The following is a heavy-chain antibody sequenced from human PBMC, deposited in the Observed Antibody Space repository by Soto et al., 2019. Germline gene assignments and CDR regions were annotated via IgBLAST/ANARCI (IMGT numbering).Heavy chain of an antibody. CDR3: ARGERGPATYYYDSSGYYVAFDI. D-gene: IGHD3-22*01. V-gene: IGHV3-66*01. Sequence: EVQLVESGGGLVQPGGSLRLSCAASGFTVSSNYMSWVRQAPGKGLEWVSVIYSGGSTYYADSVKGRFTISRDNSKNTLYLQMNSLRAEDTAVYYCARGERGPATYYYDSSGYYVAFDIWGQGTMVTVSS. CDR1: GFTVSSNY. J-gene: IGHJ3*02. CDR2: IYSGGST.